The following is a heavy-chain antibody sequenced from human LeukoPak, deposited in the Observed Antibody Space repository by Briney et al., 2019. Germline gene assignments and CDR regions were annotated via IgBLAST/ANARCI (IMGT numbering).Heavy chain of an antibody. CDR1: GYTFTDFY. V-gene: IGHV1-2*02. CDR2: IFPRNGDT. D-gene: IGHD5-18*01. CDR3: ARDGDSPMVDFDY. Sequence: ASAKVSCKTSGYTFTDFYFYWLRQAPGQGLEWVGWIFPRNGDTNYAQKFQDRVTLTRDTSISTAYMELSRLTSDDTAIYYCARDGDSPMVDFDYWGQGTLVTVSS. J-gene: IGHJ4*02.